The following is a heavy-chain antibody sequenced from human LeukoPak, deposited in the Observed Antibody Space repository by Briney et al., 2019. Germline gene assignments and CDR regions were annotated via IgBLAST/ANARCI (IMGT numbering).Heavy chain of an antibody. Sequence: GESLKISCKGSGYSFTTYWIGWVCQMPGKGLEWMGVIYPGDSGTRYSPSFQGQVTISADKSISTAYLQWSSLKSSDTAMYYCARASTGYDYATPYYFDYWGQGTLVTVSS. J-gene: IGHJ4*02. CDR1: GYSFTTYW. D-gene: IGHD5-12*01. CDR3: ARASTGYDYATPYYFDY. CDR2: IYPGDSGT. V-gene: IGHV5-51*01.